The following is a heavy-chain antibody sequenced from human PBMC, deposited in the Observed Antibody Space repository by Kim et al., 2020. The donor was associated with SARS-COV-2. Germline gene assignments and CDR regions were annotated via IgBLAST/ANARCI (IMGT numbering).Heavy chain of an antibody. CDR1: GFTFTSYT. V-gene: IGHV3-23*01. J-gene: IGHJ4*01. CDR2: LSAIGNT. CDR3: SKKTYSSGFHPFDY. D-gene: IGHD3-22*01. Sequence: GGSLRLSCVASGFTFTSYTMSWVRQAPGKGLEWVSTLSAIGNTNYADSGKGRFTIYWDKSKNTLFLQMSSLGAGDTAVCYCSKKTYSSGFHPFDYWGHGTRVTVS.